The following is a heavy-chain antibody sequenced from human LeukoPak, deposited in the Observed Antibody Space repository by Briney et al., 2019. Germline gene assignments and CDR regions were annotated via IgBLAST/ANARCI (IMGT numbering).Heavy chain of an antibody. Sequence: GGSLRLSCAASGFTFSSYAMSWVRQAPGKGLEWVSAISGSGGITYYADSVKGRFTISRDNSKNTLYPQMNSLRAEDTAVYYCAKDHRVDSNYVWGSYRYRGAGFDIWGQGTMVTVSS. CDR2: ISGSGGIT. V-gene: IGHV3-23*01. CDR3: AKDHRVDSNYVWGSYRYRGAGFDI. J-gene: IGHJ3*02. CDR1: GFTFSSYA. D-gene: IGHD3-16*02.